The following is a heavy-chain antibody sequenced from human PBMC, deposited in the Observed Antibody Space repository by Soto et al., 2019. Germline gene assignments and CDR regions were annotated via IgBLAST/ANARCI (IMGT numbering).Heavy chain of an antibody. V-gene: IGHV4-34*01. CDR3: ARVERGTVTSVVDAFDI. D-gene: IGHD3-16*01. CDR1: GGFVSSGTYY. Sequence: QVQLQQWGAGLLKPSETLSLTCAVYGGFVSSGTYYWSWIRQPPGKGLEGIGEMSHSGGTHFDPSLKSRFTISVDTSKNQFSLKMSSVTAADTALYYCARVERGTVTSVVDAFDIWGPGTMVTVSS. CDR2: MSHSGGT. J-gene: IGHJ3*02.